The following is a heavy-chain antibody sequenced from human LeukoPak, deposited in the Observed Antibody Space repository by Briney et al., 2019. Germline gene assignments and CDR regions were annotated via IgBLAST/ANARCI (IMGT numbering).Heavy chain of an antibody. D-gene: IGHD2-15*01. J-gene: IGHJ5*02. CDR1: GGTFSSYA. CDR2: IIPIFGTA. Sequence: GSSVKVSCKAPGGTFSSYAISWVRQAPGQGLEWMGGIIPIFGTANYAQKFQGRVTITADKSTSTAYMELSSLRSEDTAVYYCANIVVVVAATSKPYNWFDPWGQGTLVTVSS. V-gene: IGHV1-69*06. CDR3: ANIVVVVAATSKPYNWFDP.